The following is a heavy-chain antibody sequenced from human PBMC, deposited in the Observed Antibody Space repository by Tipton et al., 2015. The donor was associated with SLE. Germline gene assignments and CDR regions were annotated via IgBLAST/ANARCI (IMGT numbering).Heavy chain of an antibody. CDR1: GGSISSGGYS. J-gene: IGHJ4*02. Sequence: TLSLTCAVSGGSISSGGYSWSWIWQPPGKGLEWIGYIYHSGSTYYNPSLKSRVTISVDRSKNQFSLKLSSVTAADTAVYYCARYCSSTSCNSQYYFDYWGQGTLVTVSS. CDR2: IYHSGST. D-gene: IGHD2-2*01. CDR3: ARYCSSTSCNSQYYFDY. V-gene: IGHV4-30-2*01.